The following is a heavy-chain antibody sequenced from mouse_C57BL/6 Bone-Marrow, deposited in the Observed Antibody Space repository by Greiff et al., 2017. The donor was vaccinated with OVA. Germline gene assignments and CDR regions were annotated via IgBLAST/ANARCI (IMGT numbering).Heavy chain of an antibody. J-gene: IGHJ3*01. CDR3: ARWRFAY. Sequence: QVQLQQPGAELVKPGASVKLSCTASGYTFTSYWITWVKQRPGQGLEWIGDIYPGSGNTNYDEKFKSKATLTVDTSSSTAYMQLSSLTSEDSAVSYGARWRFAYWGKGTLVTVSA. V-gene: IGHV1-55*01. CDR2: IYPGSGNT. CDR1: GYTFTSYW.